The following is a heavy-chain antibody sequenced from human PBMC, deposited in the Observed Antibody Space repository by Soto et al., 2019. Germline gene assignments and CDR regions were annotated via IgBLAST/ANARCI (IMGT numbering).Heavy chain of an antibody. D-gene: IGHD3-10*01. V-gene: IGHV1-18*01. CDR1: GYTFTSYG. CDR2: ISAYNGNT. J-gene: IGHJ4*02. Sequence: ASVKVSCKASGYTFTSYGISWVRQAPGQGLEWMGWISAYNGNTNYAQKLQGRVTMTTDTSTSTAYMELRSLRSDDTAVYYYARDRRVTMVRGVIGLVYWGQGTLVTVSS. CDR3: ARDRRVTMVRGVIGLVY.